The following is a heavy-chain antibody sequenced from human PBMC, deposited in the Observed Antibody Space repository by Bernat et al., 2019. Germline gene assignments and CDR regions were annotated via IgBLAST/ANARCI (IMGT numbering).Heavy chain of an antibody. CDR3: ASNGYNYAKYFDY. J-gene: IGHJ4*02. CDR1: GFTFSSYS. V-gene: IGHV3-21*01. CDR2: ISSSSSYI. Sequence: EVQLVESGGGLLKPGGSLRLSCAASGFTFSSYSMNWVRQAPGKGLEWVSSISSSSSYIYYADSVKGRFTISRDNAKNSLYLQMNSLRAEDTAVYYCASNGYNYAKYFDYWGQGTLVTVSS. D-gene: IGHD5-24*01.